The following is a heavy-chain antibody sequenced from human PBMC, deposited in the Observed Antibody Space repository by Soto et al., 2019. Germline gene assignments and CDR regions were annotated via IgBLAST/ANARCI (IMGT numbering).Heavy chain of an antibody. CDR3: ARAKELEPTIFGVVLETYYYYYGMDV. CDR1: GGTFSSYA. J-gene: IGHJ6*02. D-gene: IGHD3-3*01. CDR2: IIPIFGTA. Sequence: SVKVSCKASGGTFSSYAISWVRQAPGQGLEWMGGIIPIFGTANYAQKFQGRVTITADESTSTAYMELSSLRSEDTAVYYCARAKELEPTIFGVVLETYYYYYGMDVWGQGTTVTVSS. V-gene: IGHV1-69*13.